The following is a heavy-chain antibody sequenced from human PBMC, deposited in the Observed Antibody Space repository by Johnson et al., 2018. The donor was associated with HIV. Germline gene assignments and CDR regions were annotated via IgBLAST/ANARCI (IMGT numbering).Heavy chain of an antibody. CDR1: GFTFSSYG. D-gene: IGHD3-22*01. V-gene: IGHV3-30*18. CDR2: ISYDGSNK. J-gene: IGHJ3*02. Sequence: QVQLVESGGGVVRPGGSLRLSCAASGFTFSSYGMHWVRQAPGKGLEWVAVISYDGSNKYYADSVKGRFTISRDNSKNTLYLQMNSLRADDTAVYYCAKTYYYDSSGSRAFDIWGQGTMVTVSS. CDR3: AKTYYYDSSGSRAFDI.